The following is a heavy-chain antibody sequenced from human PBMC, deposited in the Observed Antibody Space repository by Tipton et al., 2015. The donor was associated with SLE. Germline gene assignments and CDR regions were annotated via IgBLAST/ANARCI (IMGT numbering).Heavy chain of an antibody. D-gene: IGHD2-15*01. CDR1: GGSISRSANY. CDR2: MYNGGNT. Sequence: TLSLTCTVSGGSISRSANYWGWVRQPPGKGLEWIATMYNGGNTFYNPSLNSRVTMTVDTSNNQFSLKLNSVTAADTAVYFCAKVVGYCSGGRCYSGRDQYYYIDVWGKGTSVTVS. J-gene: IGHJ6*03. V-gene: IGHV4-39*07. CDR3: AKVVGYCSGGRCYSGRDQYYYIDV.